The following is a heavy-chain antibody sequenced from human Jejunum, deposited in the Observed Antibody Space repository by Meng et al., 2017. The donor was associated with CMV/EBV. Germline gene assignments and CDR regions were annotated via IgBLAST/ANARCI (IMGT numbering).Heavy chain of an antibody. V-gene: IGHV3-9*01. Sequence: AAAGFTVDDYAMHWVRQAPGKGLEWVSGISWNSGAIGYADSMKGRFTISRDNAKNSLYLQLNSLRSEDTAVYYCARQNDYMNYFDSWGRGTLVTVSS. D-gene: IGHD4-11*01. CDR2: ISWNSGAI. CDR1: GFTVDDYA. CDR3: ARQNDYMNYFDS. J-gene: IGHJ4*02.